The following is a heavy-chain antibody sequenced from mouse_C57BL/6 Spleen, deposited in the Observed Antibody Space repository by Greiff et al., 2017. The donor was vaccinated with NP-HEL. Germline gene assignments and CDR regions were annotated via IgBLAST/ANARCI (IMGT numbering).Heavy chain of an antibody. D-gene: IGHD1-1*01. CDR1: GYTFTSYW. CDR3: ARIYYYGSSPMYYFDY. CDR2: IYPGSGST. J-gene: IGHJ2*01. Sequence: VQLQQPGAELVKPGASVKMSCKASGYTFTSYWITWVKQRPGQGLEWIGDIYPGSGSTNYNEKFKSKATLTVDTSSSTAYMQLSSLTSEDSAVYYCARIYYYGSSPMYYFDYWGQGTTLTVSS. V-gene: IGHV1-55*01.